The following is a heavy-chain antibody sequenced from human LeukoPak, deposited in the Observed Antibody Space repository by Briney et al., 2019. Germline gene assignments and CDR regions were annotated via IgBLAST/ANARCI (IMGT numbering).Heavy chain of an antibody. CDR3: ARADDYVWGSYRHNYFDY. CDR2: INPNSGGT. D-gene: IGHD3-16*02. V-gene: IGHV1-2*02. J-gene: IGHJ4*02. CDR1: GYTFTSYG. Sequence: ASVKVSCKASGYTFTSYGISWVRQAPGQGLEWMGWINPNSGGTNYAQKFQGRVTMTRDTSISTAYMELSRLRSDDTAVYYCARADDYVWGSYRHNYFDYWGQGTLVTVSS.